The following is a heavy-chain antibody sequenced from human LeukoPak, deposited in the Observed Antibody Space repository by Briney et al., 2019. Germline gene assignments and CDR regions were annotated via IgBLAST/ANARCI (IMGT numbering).Heavy chain of an antibody. J-gene: IGHJ3*02. CDR2: IDPSDSYT. D-gene: IGHD3-10*01. CDR1: GYSFTSYW. CDR3: ARLGHYYGSGSYYLGAFDI. V-gene: IGHV5-10-1*01. Sequence: GESLKISCKGSGYSFTSYWITWVRQMPGKGLECMGRIDPSDSYTNYSPSFQGHVTISNDKSISTAYLQWSSLKASDTAIYYCARLGHYYGSGSYYLGAFDIWGQGTMVTVSS.